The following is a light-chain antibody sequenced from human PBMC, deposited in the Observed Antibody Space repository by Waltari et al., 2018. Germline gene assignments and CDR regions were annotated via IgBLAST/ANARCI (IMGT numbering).Light chain of an antibody. CDR2: WAS. J-gene: IGKJ1*01. CDR3: QQYYSSPWT. CDR1: QRVFYCPYNQNC. Sequence: DIVMTQSPDSLAVSLAEGATIKCNSSQRVFYCPYNQNCLAWYQQKPGQPPELLFYWASTRESGVPDRFSGSGSGTDFTLTISSLQAEDVAFYYCQQYYSSPWTFGQGTKVEVK. V-gene: IGKV4-1*01.